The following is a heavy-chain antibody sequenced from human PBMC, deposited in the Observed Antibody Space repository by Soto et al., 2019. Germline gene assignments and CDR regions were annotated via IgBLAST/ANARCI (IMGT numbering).Heavy chain of an antibody. Sequence: SETLSLTCAVYGGSFSGYYWSWIRQPPGKGLEWIGEINHSGSPDYNPSLKSRVVVSIDRSKNQFSLKVNSVTAADTAVYFCARIGWGGDSWGQGTLVTVSS. V-gene: IGHV4-34*01. CDR2: INHSGSP. D-gene: IGHD7-27*01. J-gene: IGHJ4*02. CDR1: GGSFSGYY. CDR3: ARIGWGGDS.